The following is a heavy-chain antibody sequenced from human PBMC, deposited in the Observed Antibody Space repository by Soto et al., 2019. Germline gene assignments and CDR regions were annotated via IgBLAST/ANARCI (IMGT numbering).Heavy chain of an antibody. CDR3: AKRKTRGGSSRRQKIDY. D-gene: IGHD6-13*01. J-gene: IGHJ4*02. CDR1: GFTFSSYG. V-gene: IGHV3-30*18. CDR2: ISYDGSNK. Sequence: GGSLRLSCAASGFTFSSYGMHWVRQAPGKGLEWVAVISYDGSNKYYADSVKGRFTISRDNSKNTLYLQMNSLRAEDTAVYYCAKRKTRGGSSRRQKIDYWGQGTLVTVSS.